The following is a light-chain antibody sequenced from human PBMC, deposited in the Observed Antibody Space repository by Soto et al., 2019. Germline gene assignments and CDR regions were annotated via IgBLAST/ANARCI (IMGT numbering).Light chain of an antibody. CDR1: QSVSSSY. V-gene: IGKV3-20*01. Sequence: EIVLTQSPGTLSLSPGERATLSCRASQSVSSSYLAWYQQKPGQAPRLLIYGASSRATGIPDRFSGSASGTDFTLNISRLEPEDFAVYYCQQYGSSPMYTFGQGTKLEIK. CDR2: GAS. J-gene: IGKJ2*01. CDR3: QQYGSSPMYT.